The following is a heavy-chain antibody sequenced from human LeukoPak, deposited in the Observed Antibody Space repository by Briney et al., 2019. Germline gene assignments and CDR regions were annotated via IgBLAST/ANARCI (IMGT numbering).Heavy chain of an antibody. V-gene: IGHV4-61*02. D-gene: IGHD2-15*01. J-gene: IGHJ4*02. CDR3: ASRSGGNLRSFDY. Sequence: SETLSLTCTVSGGSISRGSYYWCWIRQSAGKGLEWIGRIYTGGSTNYNPSLKSRVTISVDTSKNQLYLKLSSVTAADTAVYYCASRSGGNLRSFDYWGQGTLVTVSS. CDR2: IYTGGST. CDR1: GGSISRGSYY.